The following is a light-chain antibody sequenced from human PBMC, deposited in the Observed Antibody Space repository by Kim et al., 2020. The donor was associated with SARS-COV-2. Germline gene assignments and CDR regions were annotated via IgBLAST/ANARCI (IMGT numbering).Light chain of an antibody. CDR1: TSNIGAGYD. Sequence: QRVTLTCTGTTSNIGAGYDVHWYQQLPGAAPNLLIYGDNNRPSGVPDRFSGSKSGTSASLAITGLQPEDEADYYCQSSDNSLSGVVFGGGTQLTVL. CDR2: GDN. CDR3: QSSDNSLSGVV. J-gene: IGLJ2*01. V-gene: IGLV1-40*01.